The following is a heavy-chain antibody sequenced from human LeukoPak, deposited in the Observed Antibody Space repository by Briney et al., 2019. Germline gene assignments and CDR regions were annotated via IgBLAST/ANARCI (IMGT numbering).Heavy chain of an antibody. Sequence: ASVKVSCKASGYTFTSYGIIWVRQAPGQGLEWMGWISGYNGNTNYAQKLQGRVTMTTDTSTSTAYMELRSLRSDDTAVYYCAREHVDTSFDIWGQGTMVTVSS. CDR2: ISGYNGNT. J-gene: IGHJ3*02. D-gene: IGHD5-18*01. CDR1: GYTFTSYG. CDR3: AREHVDTSFDI. V-gene: IGHV1-18*01.